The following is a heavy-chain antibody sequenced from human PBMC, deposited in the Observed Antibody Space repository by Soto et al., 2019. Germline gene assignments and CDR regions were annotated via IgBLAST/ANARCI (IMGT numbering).Heavy chain of an antibody. CDR3: ARDNYGGSRDAFDI. CDR1: GGSISSGGYY. D-gene: IGHD4-17*01. V-gene: IGHV4-31*03. J-gene: IGHJ3*02. CDR2: IYYSGST. Sequence: TLSLTCTVSGGSISSGGYYWSWIRQHPGKGLEWIGYIYYSGSTYYNPSLKSRVTISVDTSKNQFSLKLSSVTAADTAVYYCARDNYGGSRDAFDIWGQGTMVTVSS.